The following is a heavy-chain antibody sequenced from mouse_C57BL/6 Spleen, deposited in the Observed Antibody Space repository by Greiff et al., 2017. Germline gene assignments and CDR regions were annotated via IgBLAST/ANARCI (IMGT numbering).Heavy chain of an antibody. J-gene: IGHJ2*01. Sequence: DVQLQESVAELVRPGASVKLSCTASGFNIKNTYMHWVKQRPEQGLEWIGRIDPANGNTKYAPKFQGKATITADTSSNTAYLQLSSLTSEDTAIYYCARDGYYSNYLYYFDYWGQGTTLTVSS. D-gene: IGHD2-5*01. V-gene: IGHV14-3*01. CDR1: GFNIKNTY. CDR2: IDPANGNT. CDR3: ARDGYYSNYLYYFDY.